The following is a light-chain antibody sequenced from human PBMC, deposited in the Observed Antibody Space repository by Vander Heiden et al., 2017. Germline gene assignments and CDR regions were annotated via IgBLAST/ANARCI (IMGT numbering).Light chain of an antibody. CDR1: SSDVGGYNF. Sequence: SALTQPRPVSASPGQSVTISCAGTSSDVGGYNFVPCDQQHTGKAPKLLIYDVTKRPSGVPDRFSGYKSGSMASLTVAGLQAEDEADYYCCSYAGSLWVFGGGTELTVL. CDR2: DVT. V-gene: IGLV2-11*01. J-gene: IGLJ3*02. CDR3: CSYAGSLWV.